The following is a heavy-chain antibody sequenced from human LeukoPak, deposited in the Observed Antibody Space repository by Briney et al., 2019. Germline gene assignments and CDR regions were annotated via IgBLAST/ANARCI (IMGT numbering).Heavy chain of an antibody. V-gene: IGHV1-8*02. D-gene: IGHD1-14*01. CDR2: MNPNSGNT. CDR1: GYTFTSYD. CDR3: ARVSEAGDYYYYYSMDV. J-gene: IGHJ6*03. Sequence: ASVKVSCKASGYTFTSYDINWVRQATGQGLEWMGWMNPNSGNTGYAQKFQGRVTMTRDTSTTTVYMELSSLRSEDTAVYYCARVSEAGDYYYYYSMDVWGKGTTVTVSS.